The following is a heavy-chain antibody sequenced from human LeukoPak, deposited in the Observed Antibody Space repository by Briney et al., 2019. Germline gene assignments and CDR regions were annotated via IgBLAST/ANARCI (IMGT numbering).Heavy chain of an antibody. D-gene: IGHD1-26*01. CDR2: ISAYNGYT. Sequence: WASVKVSCKASGYTFTNFPIGWVRQAPGQGLEWMGWISAYNGYTKHAPSLQGRVTMTTDTSTSTAYMQLRSLRSDDTAMYYCARVGGNYEGLIDYWGQGTLVTVSS. V-gene: IGHV1-18*01. CDR3: ARVGGNYEGLIDY. CDR1: GYTFTNFP. J-gene: IGHJ4*02.